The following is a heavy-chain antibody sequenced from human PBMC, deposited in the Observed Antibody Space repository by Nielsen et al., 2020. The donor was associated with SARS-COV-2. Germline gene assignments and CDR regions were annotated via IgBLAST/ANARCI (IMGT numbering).Heavy chain of an antibody. CDR2: IWYDGSNK. J-gene: IGHJ4*02. CDR3: ARDWADVYYYDSSGQADF. D-gene: IGHD3-22*01. V-gene: IGHV3-33*01. CDR1: GFTFSSYG. Sequence: GESLKISCAASGFTFSSYGMHWVRQAPGKGLEWVAVIWYDGSNKYYADSVKGRFTISRDNSKNTLYLQMNNLRAEDTAVYYCARDWADVYYYDSSGQADFWDQGTLVTVSS.